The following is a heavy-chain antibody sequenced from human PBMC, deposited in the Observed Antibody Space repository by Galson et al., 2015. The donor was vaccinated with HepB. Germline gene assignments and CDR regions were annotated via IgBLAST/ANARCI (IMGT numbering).Heavy chain of an antibody. Sequence: SLRLSCAASGFTFDYYAVAWVRQAPGKGLEWVSTLYTGGNTYYADSVKGRFTISRDDFKNTLYLQMNSLRAEDTAVYYCARGLRGYSHDWGQGTLVTVSS. CDR1: GFTFDYYA. V-gene: IGHV3-53*01. CDR3: ARGLRGYSHD. J-gene: IGHJ4*02. D-gene: IGHD5-18*01. CDR2: LYTGGNT.